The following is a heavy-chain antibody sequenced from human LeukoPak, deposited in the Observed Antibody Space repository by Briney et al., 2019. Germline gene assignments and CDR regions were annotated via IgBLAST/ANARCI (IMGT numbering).Heavy chain of an antibody. CDR1: GYTFTSYY. D-gene: IGHD3-22*01. J-gene: IGHJ4*02. CDR3: ARGYYYDSSGLLPNFDY. CDR2: INPSGGST. V-gene: IGHV1-46*01. Sequence: VASVKVSCKASGYTFTSYYMHWVRQAPGQGLEWMGIINPSGGSTSYAQKFQGRVTMTRDMSTSTVYMELSSLRSEDTAVYYCARGYYYDSSGLLPNFDYWGQGTLVTVSS.